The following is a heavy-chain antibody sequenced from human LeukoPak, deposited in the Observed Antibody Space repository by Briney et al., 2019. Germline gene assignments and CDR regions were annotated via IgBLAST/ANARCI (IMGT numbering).Heavy chain of an antibody. J-gene: IGHJ6*02. Sequence: ASVKVSCKASGYTFTGYYMHWVRQAPGQGLEWMGWINPNSGGTNYAQKFQGRVTMTRDTSISTAYMELSRLRSDDTAVYYCAREAYYYGSGSYPRGGMDVWGQGTTVTVSS. D-gene: IGHD3-10*01. CDR1: GYTFTGYY. CDR2: INPNSGGT. V-gene: IGHV1-2*02. CDR3: AREAYYYGSGSYPRGGMDV.